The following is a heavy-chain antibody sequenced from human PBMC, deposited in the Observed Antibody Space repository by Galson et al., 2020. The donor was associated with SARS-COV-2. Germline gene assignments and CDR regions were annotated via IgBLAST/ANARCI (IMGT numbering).Heavy chain of an antibody. CDR3: ESLYQGGY. CDR2: IRNKAYSYTT. CDR1: AFSFSDHY. D-gene: IGHD2-2*01. J-gene: IGHJ4*02. Sequence: GGSLRLSCVASAFSFSDHYMDWVRQAPGKGLEWVSRIRNKAYSYTTEYAPSVKGRLTSSRDDSKNSLYLQMNSVKSDDTAVYYCESLYQGGYWGQGTLVSVSS. V-gene: IGHV3-72*01.